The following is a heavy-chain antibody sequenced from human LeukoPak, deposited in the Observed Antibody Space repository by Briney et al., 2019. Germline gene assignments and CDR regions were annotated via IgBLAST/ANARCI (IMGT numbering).Heavy chain of an antibody. CDR3: ARVGGPFVVVITNDAFDI. CDR2: MNPNSGNT. J-gene: IGHJ3*02. Sequence: ASVKVSCKASGYTFTDYFMNWVRQAPGQGLEWMGWMNPNSGNTGYAQKFQGRVTMTRNTSISTAYMELSSQRSEDTAVYYCARVGGPFVVVITNDAFDIRGQGTMVTVSS. CDR1: GYTFTDYF. D-gene: IGHD3-22*01. V-gene: IGHV1-8*02.